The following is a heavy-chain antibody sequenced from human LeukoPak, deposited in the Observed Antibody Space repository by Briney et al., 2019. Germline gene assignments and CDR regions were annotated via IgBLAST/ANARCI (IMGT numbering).Heavy chain of an antibody. D-gene: IGHD1-26*01. J-gene: IGHJ3*02. V-gene: IGHV3-66*01. CDR1: GFTVSSNY. CDR3: ARDRRSGSSDAFDI. CDR2: IYSGGST. Sequence: PGGSLRLSCAASGFTVSSNYMSWVRQAPGKGLEWVSVIYSGGSTYYADSVKGRFTISRDNSKNTLYLQMNSLRAEDTAVYYCARDRRSGSSDAFDIWGQGAMVTVSS.